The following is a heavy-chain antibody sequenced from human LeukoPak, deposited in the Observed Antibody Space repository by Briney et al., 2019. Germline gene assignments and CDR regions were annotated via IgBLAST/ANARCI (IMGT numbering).Heavy chain of an antibody. J-gene: IGHJ5*02. Sequence: GASVKVSCKASGYTFTGYYMHWVRQAPGQGLEWMGWINPNSGGTNYAQKFQGRVTMTRDTSISTAYMELSRLRSDDTAVYYCARYVLLWFGELLMGKGFDPWGQGTLVTVPS. CDR2: INPNSGGT. CDR1: GYTFTGYY. CDR3: ARYVLLWFGELLMGKGFDP. D-gene: IGHD3-10*01. V-gene: IGHV1-2*02.